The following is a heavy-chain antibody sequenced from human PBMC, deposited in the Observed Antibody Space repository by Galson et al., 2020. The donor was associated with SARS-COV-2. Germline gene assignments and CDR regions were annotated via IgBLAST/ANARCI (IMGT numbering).Heavy chain of an antibody. J-gene: IGHJ6*02. V-gene: IGHV3-7*01. D-gene: IGHD6-13*01. CDR2: IKQDGSEK. CDR1: GFTFSSYW. Sequence: GGSLRLSCAASGFTFSSYWMSWVRQAPGKGLEWVANIKQDGSEKYYVDSVKGRFTISRDNAKNSLYLQMNSLRAEDTAVYYCARDGWAAADQTENSYYYYGMDVWGQGTTVTVSS. CDR3: ARDGWAAADQTENSYYYYGMDV.